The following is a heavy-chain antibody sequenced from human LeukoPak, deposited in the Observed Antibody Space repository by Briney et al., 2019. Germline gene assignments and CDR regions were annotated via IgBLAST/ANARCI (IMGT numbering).Heavy chain of an antibody. CDR2: SYTDGST. CDR3: VRHAPKTTLTTNGLDY. Sequence: SETLSLTCTVSGGSISSGSYYWRWIRQPAGKGLEWIGRSYTDGSTNYNPSLKSRVTISVDTSKNQFSLKLSSVTAADTAVYFCVRHAPKTTLTTNGLDYWGQGTLVTVSS. D-gene: IGHD2-8*01. J-gene: IGHJ4*02. CDR1: GGSISSGSYY. V-gene: IGHV4-61*02.